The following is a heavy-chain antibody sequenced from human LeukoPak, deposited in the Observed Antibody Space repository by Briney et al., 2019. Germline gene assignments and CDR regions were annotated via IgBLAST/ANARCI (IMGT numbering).Heavy chain of an antibody. Sequence: GGSLRLSCAASGFTFSSYSMNWVRQAPGKGLEWVSYIGSSSSTIYYADSVKGRFTISRDNSKNTLYLQMNSLRAEDTAVYYCAKDLHPTAMDNANFDYWGQGTLVTVSS. CDR3: AKDLHPTAMDNANFDY. CDR1: GFTFSSYS. V-gene: IGHV3-48*01. D-gene: IGHD5-18*01. CDR2: IGSSSSTI. J-gene: IGHJ4*02.